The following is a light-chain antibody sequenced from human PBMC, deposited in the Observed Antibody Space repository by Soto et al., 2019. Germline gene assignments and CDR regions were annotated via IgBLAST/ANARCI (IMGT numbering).Light chain of an antibody. CDR1: SSNVGPGNT. CDR2: ADN. V-gene: IGLV1-40*01. J-gene: IGLJ1*01. CDR3: QSFDNGRLAYV. Sequence: QSVLTQPPSISGAPGQRVTISCTGASSNVGPGNTVHWYQHIPGTAPKLLIYADNSRPSGVPDRFSASKSGTSASLAITGRQAEDEAAYYCQSFDNGRLAYVFGTGTKVTVL.